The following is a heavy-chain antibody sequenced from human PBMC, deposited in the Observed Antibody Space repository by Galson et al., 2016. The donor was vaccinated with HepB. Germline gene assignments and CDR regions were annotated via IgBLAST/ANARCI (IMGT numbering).Heavy chain of an antibody. CDR2: AGIAGDT. J-gene: IGHJ2*01. CDR1: GFTFSSYD. V-gene: IGHV3-13*01. D-gene: IGHD5-18*01. CDR3: ARADTVMGTYWYFDL. Sequence: SLRLSCAASGFTFSSYDMHWVRQPTGKGLEWVSGAGIAGDTYYPGSVKGRFTISRENAKNSLYLQMNSLRAGDTAVYYCARADTVMGTYWYFDLWGRGTLVTVSS.